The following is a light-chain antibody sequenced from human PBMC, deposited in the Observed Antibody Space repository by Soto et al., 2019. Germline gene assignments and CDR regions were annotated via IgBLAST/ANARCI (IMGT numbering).Light chain of an antibody. J-gene: IGKJ1*01. CDR2: RAS. CDR1: QNIYCN. Sequence: ILMTQSPATVSVSPGESATLSCSASQNIYCNVAWYQQRPGQAPRLLIYRASTRAPGVPGRFSGSGSGTEFTLTISSLQPEDFTVYSCLQYHNLWAFGQGTKVDIK. V-gene: IGKV3-15*01. CDR3: LQYHNLWA.